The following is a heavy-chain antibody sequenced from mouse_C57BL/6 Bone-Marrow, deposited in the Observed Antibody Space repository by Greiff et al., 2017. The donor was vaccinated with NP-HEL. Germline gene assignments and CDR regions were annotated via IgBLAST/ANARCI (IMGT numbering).Heavy chain of an antibody. Sequence: QVQLQQSGPELARPWASVKISCQAFYTFSRRVHFAIRDTTYWMQWVKQRPGQGLEWIGAIYHGNGDTSYNQKFKGKATLTADKSSSTADRQLSSLTSEDSAVYYCAWIYYGNSYWYFDVWGTGTTVTVSS. CDR1: YTFSRRVH. V-gene: IGHV1-87*01. CDR3: SEDSAVYYCAWIYYGNSYWYFDV. CDR2: GQGLEWIG. J-gene: IGHJ1*03. D-gene: IGHD2-1*01.